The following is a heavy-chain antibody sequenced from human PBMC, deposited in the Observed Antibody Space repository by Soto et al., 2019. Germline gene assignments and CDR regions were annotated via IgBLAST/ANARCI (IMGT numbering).Heavy chain of an antibody. CDR1: GGTFSSYA. J-gene: IGHJ6*02. V-gene: IGHV1-69*13. CDR2: IIPIFGTA. Sequence: SVKVSCKASGGTFSSYAISWVRQAPGQGLEWMEGIIPIFGTANYAQKFQGRVTITADESTSTAYMELSSLRSEDTAVYYCARDLIVVNRYYYGMDVWGQGTTVTVSS. D-gene: IGHD2-15*01. CDR3: ARDLIVVNRYYYGMDV.